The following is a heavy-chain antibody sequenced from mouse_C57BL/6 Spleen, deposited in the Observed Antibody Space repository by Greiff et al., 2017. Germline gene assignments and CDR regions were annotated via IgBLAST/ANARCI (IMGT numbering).Heavy chain of an antibody. CDR2: ISGGGGNT. D-gene: IGHD2-4*01. Sequence: EVMLVESGGGLVKPGGSLKLSCAASGFTFSSYTMSWVRQTPEKRLEWVATISGGGGNTYYPDSVKGRFTISRDNAKNTLYLQMSSLRSEDTALYYCARHDDYDRYYFDCWGQGTTLTVAS. J-gene: IGHJ2*01. V-gene: IGHV5-9*01. CDR1: GFTFSSYT. CDR3: ARHDDYDRYYFDC.